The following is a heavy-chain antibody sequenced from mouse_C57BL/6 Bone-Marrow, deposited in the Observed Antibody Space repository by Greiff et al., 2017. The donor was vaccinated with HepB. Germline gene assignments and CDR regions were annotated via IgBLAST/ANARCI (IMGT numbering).Heavy chain of an antibody. CDR1: GYSITSGYY. J-gene: IGHJ2*01. V-gene: IGHV3-6*01. CDR2: ISYDGSN. D-gene: IGHD1-1*01. CDR3: ASAVYSLFDY. Sequence: EVKLMESGPGLVKPSQSLSLTCSVTGYSITSGYYWNWIRQFPGNKLEWMGYISYDGSNNYNPSLKNRISITRDTSKNQFFLKLNSVTTEDTATYYCASAVYSLFDYWGQGTTLTVSS.